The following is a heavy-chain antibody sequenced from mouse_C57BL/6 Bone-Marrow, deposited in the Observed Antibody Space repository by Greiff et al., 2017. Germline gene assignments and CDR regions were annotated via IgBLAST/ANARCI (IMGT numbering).Heavy chain of an antibody. CDR2: IDPENGDT. V-gene: IGHV14-4*01. J-gene: IGHJ4*01. Sequence: VQLQQSGAELVRPGASVKLSCTASGFNIKDDYMHWVKQRPEQGLEWIGWIDPENGDTEYASKFQGKATITADPPSNTAYLQLSSLTSEDTAVYYCTNPYWDLYWGQGTSVTGSS. CDR3: TNPYWDLY. D-gene: IGHD4-1*01. CDR1: GFNIKDDY.